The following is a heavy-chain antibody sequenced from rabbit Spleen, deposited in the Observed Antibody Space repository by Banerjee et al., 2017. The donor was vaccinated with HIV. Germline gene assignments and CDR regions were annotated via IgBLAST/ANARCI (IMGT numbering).Heavy chain of an antibody. Sequence: EQLEESGGGLVQPEGSLTLTCTASGFSFSSSYYMCWVRQAPGKGLEWIACTNPDYSPNTFYANWAKGRFTISRTSSTTVTLQMTSLTAADTANYLCVKSYDWGSYGCAFLLWGQGTLVTVS. J-gene: IGHJ4*01. V-gene: IGHV1S45*01. CDR1: GFSFSSSYY. CDR3: VKSYDWGSYGCAFLL. D-gene: IGHD6-1*01. CDR2: TNPDYSPNT.